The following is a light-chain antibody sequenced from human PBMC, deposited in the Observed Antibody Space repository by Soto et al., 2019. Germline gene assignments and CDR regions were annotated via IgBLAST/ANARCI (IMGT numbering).Light chain of an antibody. V-gene: IGKV1-5*03. CDR1: QSISSW. CDR3: QQYISLYT. Sequence: DIPMTQSPSTLSASVGDRVTITCRASQSISSWLAWYQQKPGKAPKLLIYKASSLESGVPSRFSGSGSGTELTLTISSLQPDDFATYYCQQYISLYTFGQGTKLEIK. CDR2: KAS. J-gene: IGKJ2*01.